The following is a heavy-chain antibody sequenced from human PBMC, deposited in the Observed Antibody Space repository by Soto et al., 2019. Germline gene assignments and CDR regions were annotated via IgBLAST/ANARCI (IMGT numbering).Heavy chain of an antibody. CDR1: GFGYSGFP. D-gene: IGHD2-8*02. Sequence: XVSLRLSFEACGFGYSGFPVVWVRQAPGKGLEWVTMISFDGRNHFSADSVKGRFTVSRDNSRNTLYLQMNKLRPDDTARYYCATLQDNTVHWASGLAPWGQGTLVTVS. V-gene: IGHV3-30*04. CDR3: ATLQDNTVHWASGLAP. CDR2: ISFDGRNH. J-gene: IGHJ5*02.